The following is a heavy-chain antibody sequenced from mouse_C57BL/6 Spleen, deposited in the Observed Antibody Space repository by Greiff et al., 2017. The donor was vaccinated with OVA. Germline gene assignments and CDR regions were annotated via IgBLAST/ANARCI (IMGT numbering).Heavy chain of an antibody. CDR3: ARTGRYWYFDV. V-gene: IGHV5-17*01. J-gene: IGHJ1*03. CDR2: ISSGSSTI. D-gene: IGHD3-3*01. CDR1: GFTFSDYG. Sequence: EVKVEESGGGLVKPGGSLKLSCAASGFTFSDYGMHWVRQAPEKGLEWVAYISSGSSTIYYADTVKGRFTISRDNAKNTLFLQMTSLRSEDTAMYYCARTGRYWYFDVWGTGTTVTVSS.